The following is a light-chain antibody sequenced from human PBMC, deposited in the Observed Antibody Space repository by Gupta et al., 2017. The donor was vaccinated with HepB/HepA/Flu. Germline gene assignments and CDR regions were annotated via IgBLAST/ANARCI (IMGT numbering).Light chain of an antibody. CDR3: CSYAGSISWI. V-gene: IGLV2-23*02. CDR1: SSDIGTYNL. Sequence: QSALTQPASVSASPGQSVTVSCIGTSSDIGTYNLISWDQQHPGKAPKLIIYEVTKRPSGISDRFSASKSGNTASLTISGLQAEDEAQYHCCSYAGSISWIFGGGTRLTVL. CDR2: EVT. J-gene: IGLJ2*01.